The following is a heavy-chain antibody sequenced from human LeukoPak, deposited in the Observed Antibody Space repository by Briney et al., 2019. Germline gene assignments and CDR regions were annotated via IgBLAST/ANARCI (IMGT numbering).Heavy chain of an antibody. CDR2: ISGSGTYI. V-gene: IGHV3-21*06. D-gene: IGHD6-19*01. CDR1: GFTFSSYD. Sequence: GGSLRLSCAASGFTFSSYDMNWVRQAPGKGLEWVSAISGSGTYIYYAESVKGRFTISRDNAKNSLYLQTDSLRVEDTAVYYCARFVGPATKQYFDYWGQGILVTVSS. CDR3: ARFVGPATKQYFDY. J-gene: IGHJ4*02.